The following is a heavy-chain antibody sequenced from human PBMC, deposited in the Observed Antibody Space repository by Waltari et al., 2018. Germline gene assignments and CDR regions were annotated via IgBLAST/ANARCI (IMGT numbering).Heavy chain of an antibody. D-gene: IGHD3-16*02. CDR2: ISNNGDTT. V-gene: IGHV3-64D*08. CDR1: GFIFSNYA. J-gene: IGHJ4*02. CDR3: VKLSSDI. Sequence: EVQLVESGGGFVQSGGSLGLSCSASGFIFSNYAMHWVRQAPGKGLEYVSAISNNGDTTYYIDSVKGRFSISRDNSKNTLYLQVNSLTTEDSAVYYCVKLSSDIWGQGTRVTVSS.